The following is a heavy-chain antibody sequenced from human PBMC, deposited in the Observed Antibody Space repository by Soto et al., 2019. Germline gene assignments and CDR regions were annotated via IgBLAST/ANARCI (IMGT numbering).Heavy chain of an antibody. V-gene: IGHV3-66*01. CDR2: IQSGGGT. CDR3: ARWGYGDYAYDY. D-gene: IGHD4-17*01. J-gene: IGHJ4*02. Sequence: PGESLKISCAASGFTVSSHYMNWVRQAPGKGLEWVSLIQSGGGTFYADSVKGRFTISRDNSKNTLYLQMNSLRAEDTAVYYCARWGYGDYAYDYWGQGTLVTVSS. CDR1: GFTVSSHY.